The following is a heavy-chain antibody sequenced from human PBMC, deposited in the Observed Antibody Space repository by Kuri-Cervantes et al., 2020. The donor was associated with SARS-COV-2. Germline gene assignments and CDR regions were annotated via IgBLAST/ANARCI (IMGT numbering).Heavy chain of an antibody. V-gene: IGHV1-46*01. CDR2: INPSGGST. Sequence: ASFMVSCKASGYTFSSYYMHWLRQAPGQGLEWMGIINPSGGSTSYAQKFQGRVTMNRDTSTSTVYMELSRLRSEETAVYYCARGAIVLRTEFMDVWGQGTTVTVSS. CDR1: GYTFSSYY. CDR3: ARGAIVLRTEFMDV. J-gene: IGHJ6*01. D-gene: IGHD2-8*01.